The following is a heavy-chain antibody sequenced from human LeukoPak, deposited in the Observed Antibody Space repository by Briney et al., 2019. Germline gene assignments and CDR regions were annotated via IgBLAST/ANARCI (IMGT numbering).Heavy chain of an antibody. J-gene: IGHJ3*01. CDR2: ISYDGSNK. Sequence: GGSLRLSCAASGFTFSSYGMHWVRQAPGKGLEWVAVISYDGSNKYYADSVKGRFTISRDNSKNALYLQMNSLRAEDTAVYYCALESGYYYDSSGYWGQGTMVTVSS. CDR1: GFTFSSYG. V-gene: IGHV3-30*03. CDR3: ALESGYYYDSSGY. D-gene: IGHD3-22*01.